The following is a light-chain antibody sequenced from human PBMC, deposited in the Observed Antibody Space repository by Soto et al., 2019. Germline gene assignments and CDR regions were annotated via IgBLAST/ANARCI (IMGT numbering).Light chain of an antibody. CDR2: EVS. CDR3: SSYTATRGV. Sequence: QSALTQPASVSGSPGQSITISCTGTSSDFGGYNYVSWYQQHPGKAPKLMIYEVSNRPSGVSNRFSGSKSGNTASLTISGLQAEDEADYYGSSYTATRGVFGTGTQLTVL. V-gene: IGLV2-14*03. J-gene: IGLJ1*01. CDR1: SSDFGGYNY.